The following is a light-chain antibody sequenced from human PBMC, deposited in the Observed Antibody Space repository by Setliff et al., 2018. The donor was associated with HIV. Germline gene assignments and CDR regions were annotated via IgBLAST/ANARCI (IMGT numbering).Light chain of an antibody. CDR1: SSDVGGYNF. CDR2: EVS. CDR3: SSYISSSTL. Sequence: QSVLAQPASVSGSPGQSITISCTGTSSDVGGYNFVSWYQQHPGKAPKLIIYEVSNRPSGVSNRFSGSKSGNTASLTISGLQAEDEADYYRSSYISSSTLFGTGTKVTVL. V-gene: IGLV2-14*01. J-gene: IGLJ1*01.